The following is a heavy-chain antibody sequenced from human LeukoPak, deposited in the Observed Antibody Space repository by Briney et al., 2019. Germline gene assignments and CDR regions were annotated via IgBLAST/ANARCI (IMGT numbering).Heavy chain of an antibody. D-gene: IGHD5-12*01. CDR3: ARHKYSGYDHLT. V-gene: IGHV4-59*08. CDR1: GGSINSDY. J-gene: IGHJ4*02. CDR2: IYYTGGT. Sequence: SETLSLTCSVSGGSINSDYWSWLRQPPGKGPEWIGYIYYTGGTTYSPSLESRVTISVDTSKKQFSLRLRSVTAADTAVYYCARHKYSGYDHLTWGQGTLVTVSS.